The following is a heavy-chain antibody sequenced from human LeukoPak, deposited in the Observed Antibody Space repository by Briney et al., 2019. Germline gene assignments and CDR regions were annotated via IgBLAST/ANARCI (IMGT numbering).Heavy chain of an antibody. V-gene: IGHV3-48*01. CDR1: GFTFSSYS. CDR2: ISSGYPTI. Sequence: GSLRLSCAASGFTFSSYSINWVRQAPGKGLEWVSYISSGYPTIYYADSVKGRFTISRDNAKNSLYLQMNSLRAGDTAVYYCARDNSVRDEAWWFNPWGQGTLVTVSS. J-gene: IGHJ5*02. CDR3: ARDNSVRDEAWWFNP. D-gene: IGHD5-24*01.